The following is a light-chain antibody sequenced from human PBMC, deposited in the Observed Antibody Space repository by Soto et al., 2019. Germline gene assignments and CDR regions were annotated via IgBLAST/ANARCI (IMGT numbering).Light chain of an antibody. V-gene: IGLV2-14*01. Sequence: QYALTQPASVSGSPGQSITISCTGTSSDVGGYNYVSWYQQHPGKAPKLMIYDVSNRPSGVPNRISGSKSGNTASLTISGLQAEDEDDYYCSSYSSSSTLLDVFGTGTKLTVL. CDR1: SSDVGGYNY. J-gene: IGLJ1*01. CDR3: SSYSSSSTLLDV. CDR2: DVS.